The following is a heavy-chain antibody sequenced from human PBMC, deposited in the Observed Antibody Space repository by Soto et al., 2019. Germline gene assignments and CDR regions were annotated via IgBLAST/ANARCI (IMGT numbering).Heavy chain of an antibody. V-gene: IGHV3-30*18. D-gene: IGHD2-21*02. Sequence: QVQLVESGGGVVQPGRSLRLSCAASGFTFSSYGMHWVRQAPGKGLEWVAVISYDGSNKYYADSVKGRFTISRGNSKNTLYLQMNSLRAEDTAVYYCAKDKVPVVVTAPLDYWGQGTLVTVSS. CDR1: GFTFSSYG. CDR3: AKDKVPVVVTAPLDY. CDR2: ISYDGSNK. J-gene: IGHJ4*02.